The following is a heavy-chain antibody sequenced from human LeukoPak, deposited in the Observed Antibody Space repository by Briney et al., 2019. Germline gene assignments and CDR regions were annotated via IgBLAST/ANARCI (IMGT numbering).Heavy chain of an antibody. Sequence: GASVKVSCKDSGYTFTGYYMHWVRQAPGQGLEWMGWINPNSGGTNYAQKFQGRVTMTRDTSISTAYMEVSRLTSDDTAVFYCAREGSGYPYWGQGTLVTVSS. D-gene: IGHD5-12*01. CDR2: INPNSGGT. CDR1: GYTFTGYY. J-gene: IGHJ4*02. V-gene: IGHV1-2*02. CDR3: AREGSGYPY.